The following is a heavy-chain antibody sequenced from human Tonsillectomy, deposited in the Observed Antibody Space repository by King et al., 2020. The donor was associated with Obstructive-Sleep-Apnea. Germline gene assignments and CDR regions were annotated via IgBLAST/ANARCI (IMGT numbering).Heavy chain of an antibody. D-gene: IGHD3-3*01. V-gene: IGHV3-30*04. Sequence: VQLVESGGGVVQPGRSLRLSCAASGFTFSTYVMHWVRQAPGKGLEWVAGISYDGSYKYYGYSVKGRFTNSRDNSKNTLYLQLNSLRAEDTAVYYCARNYDFWSGYYQLPCYWGQGTLVTVSS. CDR2: ISYDGSYK. J-gene: IGHJ4*02. CDR3: ARNYDFWSGYYQLPCY. CDR1: GFTFSTYV.